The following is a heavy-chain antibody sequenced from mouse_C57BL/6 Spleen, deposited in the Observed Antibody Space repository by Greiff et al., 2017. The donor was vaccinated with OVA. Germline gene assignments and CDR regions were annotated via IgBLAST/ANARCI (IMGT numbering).Heavy chain of an antibody. Sequence: VQLQQSGPGLVKPSQSLSLTCSVTGYSITSRYYWNWIRQFPGNQLEWMGYISYDGSNNYNPSLKNRLSITRDTTKNQFFLKLNSVTTEDTATYCCALSYDFYWYFDVWGTGTTVTVSS. CDR3: ALSYDFYWYFDV. J-gene: IGHJ1*03. V-gene: IGHV3-6*01. CDR1: GYSITSRYY. D-gene: IGHD2-4*01. CDR2: ISYDGSN.